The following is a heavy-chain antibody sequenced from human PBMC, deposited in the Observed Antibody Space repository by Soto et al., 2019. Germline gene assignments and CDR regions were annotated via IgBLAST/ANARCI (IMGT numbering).Heavy chain of an antibody. V-gene: IGHV3-30*03. CDR3: ARSPYSVSYLAYFDY. CDR2: ISYDGSNK. Sequence: QVQLVESGGGVVQPGRSLRLSCAASGFTFSSYGMHWVRQAPGKGLEWVAVISYDGSNKYYADSVKGRFTISRDNSKNXLXXXMXXXRAEDTAVYYCARSPYSVSYLAYFDYWGQGTLVTVSS. D-gene: IGHD1-26*01. J-gene: IGHJ4*02. CDR1: GFTFSSYG.